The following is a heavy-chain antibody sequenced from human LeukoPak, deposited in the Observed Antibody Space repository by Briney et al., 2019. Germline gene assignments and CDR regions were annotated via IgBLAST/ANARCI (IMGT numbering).Heavy chain of an antibody. CDR1: GFNFTVYS. V-gene: IGHV3-21*01. D-gene: IGHD6-6*01. Sequence: PGESLRLPCVVSGFNFTVYSINWVSQAPGMGLEWVSSISTGTNYKYYADSVKGRFTISRDNAKNSVYLQMNSLRVGETAVYYCATGGLYSSSETWGQGTLVIVSS. J-gene: IGHJ5*02. CDR2: ISTGTNYK. CDR3: ATGGLYSSSET.